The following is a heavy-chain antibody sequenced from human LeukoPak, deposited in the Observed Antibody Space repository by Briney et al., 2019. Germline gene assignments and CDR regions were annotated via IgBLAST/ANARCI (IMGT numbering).Heavy chain of an antibody. CDR1: GFTFSSYA. CDR2: IRTNSGST. J-gene: IGHJ5*02. V-gene: IGHV3-23*01. CDR3: AKKYSTGLDP. Sequence: GGSLRLSCAASGFTFSSYAMNWVRQAPGKGLEWVLGIRTNSGSTYYADSVKGRFTISRDNSKNTVYPQMNSLRAEDTAVYYCAKKYSTGLDPWGQGTLVTVSS. D-gene: IGHD1-26*01.